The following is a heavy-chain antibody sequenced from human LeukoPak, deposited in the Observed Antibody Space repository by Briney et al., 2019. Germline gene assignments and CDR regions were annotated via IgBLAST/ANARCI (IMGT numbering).Heavy chain of an antibody. J-gene: IGHJ4*02. V-gene: IGHV1-69*05. CDR2: IIPIFGTA. D-gene: IGHD3-22*01. Sequence: ASVKVSCKASGGTFSSYAISWVRQAPGQGLEWMGGIIPIFGTANYAQKFQGRVTMTRNTSISTAYMELSSLRSEDTAVYYCAREGGNYDSSGYPFDYWGQGTLVTVSS. CDR1: GGTFSSYA. CDR3: AREGGNYDSSGYPFDY.